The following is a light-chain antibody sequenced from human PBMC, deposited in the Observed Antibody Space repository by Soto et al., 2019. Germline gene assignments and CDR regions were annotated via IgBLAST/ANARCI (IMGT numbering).Light chain of an antibody. CDR1: SSNVGAHDY. CDR3: CSYAGGYSYV. CDR2: DLY. Sequence: QSVLTQPRSGSGSPGQSATISCTGTSSNVGAHDYVPWYQHHPGKAPKLMIPDLYRRPSGVPDRFSASKSGNTASLTISGLQAEDEADYYCCSYAGGYSYVFGTGTKGTGL. V-gene: IGLV2-11*01. J-gene: IGLJ1*01.